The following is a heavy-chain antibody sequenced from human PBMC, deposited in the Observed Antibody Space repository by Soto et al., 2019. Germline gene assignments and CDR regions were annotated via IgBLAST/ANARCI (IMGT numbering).Heavy chain of an antibody. J-gene: IGHJ4*02. CDR3: ARDVGLGYSSYYFDY. D-gene: IGHD6-13*01. V-gene: IGHV1-3*01. CDR1: GYTFTSYA. Sequence: QVQLVQSGAEVKKPGASVKVSCKASGYTFTSYAMHWVRQAPGQRLEWMGWINAGNGNTKYSQKFQGRVTITRDTSASTAYMEVSSLRSEDTGVYYCARDVGLGYSSYYFDYGGQGPLVTVSS. CDR2: INAGNGNT.